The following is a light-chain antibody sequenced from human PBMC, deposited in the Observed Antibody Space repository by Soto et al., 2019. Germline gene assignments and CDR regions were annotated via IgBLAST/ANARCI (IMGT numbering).Light chain of an antibody. CDR3: HQLTNHPLS. Sequence: ELTQSPTFLSASVEDRVSITCRASQGIGSYLDWYQRKPGKAPNLLIYAASTLQSGVPSRFSGSGSGTDFTLTISSLQPEDFATYYCHQLTNHPLSSAGGSK. V-gene: IGKV1-9*01. CDR1: QGIGSY. CDR2: AAS. J-gene: IGKJ4*01.